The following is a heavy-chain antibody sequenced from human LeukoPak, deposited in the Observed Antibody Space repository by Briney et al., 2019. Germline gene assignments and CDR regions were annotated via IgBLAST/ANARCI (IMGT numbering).Heavy chain of an antibody. D-gene: IGHD2-2*01. CDR3: ARDLGGYCSSTSCYPFLDAFDI. Sequence: GASVKVSCKASGYTFTSYYMHWVRQAPGQGLEWMGLINPSGGSTTYAQKFQGRVTMTRDTSTSTVYMELSSLRSEDTAVYYCARDLGGYCSSTSCYPFLDAFDIWGQGTMVTVSS. CDR2: INPSGGST. V-gene: IGHV1-46*01. CDR1: GYTFTSYY. J-gene: IGHJ3*02.